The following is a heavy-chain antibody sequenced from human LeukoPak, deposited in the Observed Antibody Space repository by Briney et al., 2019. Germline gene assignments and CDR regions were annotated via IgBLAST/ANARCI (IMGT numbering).Heavy chain of an antibody. CDR3: ARSLPYYYGSGPLGY. CDR2: IYYSGST. D-gene: IGHD3-10*01. V-gene: IGHV4-59*08. Sequence: PSETLSLTCTVAGGSISSYYWSWVRQPPGKGLEWIGYIYYSGSTNYNPSLKSRVTISVDTSKNQFSLKLSSVTAADTAVYYCARSLPYYYGSGPLGYWGQGTLVTVSS. J-gene: IGHJ4*02. CDR1: GGSISSYY.